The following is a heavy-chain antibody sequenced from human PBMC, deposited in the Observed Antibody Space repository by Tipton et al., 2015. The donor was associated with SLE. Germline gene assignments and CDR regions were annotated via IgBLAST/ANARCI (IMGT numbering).Heavy chain of an antibody. CDR2: MYHSGST. J-gene: IGHJ4*02. CDR1: GYSIRSGYY. Sequence: GLVKPSETLSLTCAVSGYSIRSGYYWGWIRQPPGKGLEWIGSMYHSGSTYYNPSLKSRVTISVDKSKNQFSLKLSSVTAADTAVYYCARYYDFWSGALGYWGQGTLVTVSS. V-gene: IGHV4-38-2*01. CDR3: ARYYDFWSGALGY. D-gene: IGHD3-3*01.